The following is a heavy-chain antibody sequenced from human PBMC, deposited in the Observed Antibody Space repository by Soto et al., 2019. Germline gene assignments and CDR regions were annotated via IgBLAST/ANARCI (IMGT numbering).Heavy chain of an antibody. CDR2: SYYSGGT. CDR3: ARRQNWNNLFDT. CDR1: GASISYYY. Sequence: QFQLQESGPGLVKPSETLSLTCTVSGASISYYYWSWIRQTPGKGLEWIGCSYYSGGTTYNPSLKSRVTISIDTSKTQFSLRLRSVTAADTAVYYCARRQNWNNLFDTWGQGTLVIVSS. V-gene: IGHV4-59*08. D-gene: IGHD1-1*01. J-gene: IGHJ4*02.